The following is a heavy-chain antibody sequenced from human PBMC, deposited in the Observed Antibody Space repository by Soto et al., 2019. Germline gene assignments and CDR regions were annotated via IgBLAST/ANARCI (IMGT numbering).Heavy chain of an antibody. D-gene: IGHD3-3*01. CDR3: TTAGGNDFWSGYYLDYYYMDV. J-gene: IGHJ6*03. Sequence: GGSLRLSCAASGFTFSNAWMSWVRQAPGKGLEWVGRIKSKTDGGTTDYAAPVKGRFTISRDDSKNTLYLQMNSLKTEDTAVYYCTTAGGNDFWSGYYLDYYYMDVWGKGTTVTVSS. V-gene: IGHV3-15*01. CDR2: IKSKTDGGTT. CDR1: GFTFSNAW.